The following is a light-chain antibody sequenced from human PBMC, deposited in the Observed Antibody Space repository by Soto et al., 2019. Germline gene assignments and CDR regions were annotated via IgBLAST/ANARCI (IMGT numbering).Light chain of an antibody. CDR3: QQYNDWPLT. CDR1: ESVRSS. Sequence: EVVMTQSPATLSVSPGERASLSCRASESVRSSLAWYHQRPGQPPRLLIYGASTSATGIPARFSGTGSGTEFTLTISSLQSEDFALYYCQQYNDWPLTFGQGTKVDIK. CDR2: GAS. V-gene: IGKV3-15*01. J-gene: IGKJ1*01.